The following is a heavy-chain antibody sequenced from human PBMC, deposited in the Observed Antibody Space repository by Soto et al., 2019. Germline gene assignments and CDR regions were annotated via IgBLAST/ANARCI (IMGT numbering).Heavy chain of an antibody. CDR3: ARNPILTAFDY. Sequence: GGSLRLSCAASGFTFSSYAMHWVRQAPGKGLEWVAVISYDGSNKYYADSVKGRFTISRDNSKNTLYLQMNSLRAEDTAVYYCARNPILTAFDYWGQGTLVTVSS. J-gene: IGHJ4*02. V-gene: IGHV3-30-3*01. CDR1: GFTFSSYA. D-gene: IGHD3-9*01. CDR2: ISYDGSNK.